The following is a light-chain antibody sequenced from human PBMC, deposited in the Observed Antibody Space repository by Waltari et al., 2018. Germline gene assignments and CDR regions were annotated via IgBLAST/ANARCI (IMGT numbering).Light chain of an antibody. CDR2: GAS. CDR3: QHYVRLPVT. V-gene: IGKV3-20*01. Sequence: EIVLTQFPGTLSLSPGERATLSCRTSQSVGRTLAWYQQKPGQAPRLLIYGASIRATGIPDRFSCSGSGTDISLTINRLEPEDFGVYYFQHYVRLPVTFGHGTKVEIK. J-gene: IGKJ1*01. CDR1: QSVGRT.